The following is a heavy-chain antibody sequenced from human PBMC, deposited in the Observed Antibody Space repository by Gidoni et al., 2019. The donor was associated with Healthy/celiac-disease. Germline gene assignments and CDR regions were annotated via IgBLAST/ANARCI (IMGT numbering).Heavy chain of an antibody. CDR2: IKQDGSEK. J-gene: IGHJ6*03. D-gene: IGHD2-15*01. V-gene: IGHV3-7*03. CDR3: ARVGNHPYYYYMDV. CDR1: GFTFSSYW. Sequence: EVQLVESGGGLVQPGGSLRLSCAASGFTFSSYWMSWVRQAPGKGLEWVANIKQDGSEKYYVDSVKGRFTISRDNAKNSLYLQMNSLRAEDTAVYYCARVGNHPYYYYMDVWGKGTTVTVSS.